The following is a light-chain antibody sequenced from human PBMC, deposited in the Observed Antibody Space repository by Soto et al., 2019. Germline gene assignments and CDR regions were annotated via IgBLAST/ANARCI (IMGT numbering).Light chain of an antibody. J-gene: IGKJ1*01. Sequence: EIVLTQSPATLSLSPGESATLSCRATRSVSSYLAWYQQKPGQAPRLLLYDASNRATGIPARFSGSGSGTDFTLTISSLEPEDFAVYYCQQRSNWPPWTFGQGTKVDIK. CDR3: QQRSNWPPWT. V-gene: IGKV3-11*01. CDR1: RSVSSY. CDR2: DAS.